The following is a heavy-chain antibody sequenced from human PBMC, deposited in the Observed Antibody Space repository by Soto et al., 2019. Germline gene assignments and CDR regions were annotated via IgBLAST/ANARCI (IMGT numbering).Heavy chain of an antibody. CDR2: VRNKANIHTT. CDR3: ARGSFRSGLWSFDL. V-gene: IGHV3-72*01. CDR1: GFIFSDHY. D-gene: IGHD3-16*02. J-gene: IGHJ2*01. Sequence: EVQLVESGGDLVQPGGSLRLSCAASGFIFSDHYMDWVRQAPGKGLEWVGRVRNKANIHTTEYAASVQGRFAIDRDDSQSSLYLHMRRLETEDTAVYYCARGSFRSGLWSFDLWGRGTLVTVSS.